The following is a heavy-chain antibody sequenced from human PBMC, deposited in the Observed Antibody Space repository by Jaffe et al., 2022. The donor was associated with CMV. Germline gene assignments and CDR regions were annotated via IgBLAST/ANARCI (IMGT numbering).Heavy chain of an antibody. CDR1: GFTFSSYW. CDR3: ARGGCSGGSCYSYPYYYYGMDV. J-gene: IGHJ6*02. Sequence: EVQLVESGGGLVQPGGSLRLSCAASGFTFSSYWMHWVRQAPGKGLVWVSRINSDGSSTSYADSVKGRFTISRDNAKNTLYLQMNSLRAEDTAVYYCARGGCSGGSCYSYPYYYYGMDVWGQGTTVTVSS. V-gene: IGHV3-74*01. D-gene: IGHD2-15*01. CDR2: INSDGSST.